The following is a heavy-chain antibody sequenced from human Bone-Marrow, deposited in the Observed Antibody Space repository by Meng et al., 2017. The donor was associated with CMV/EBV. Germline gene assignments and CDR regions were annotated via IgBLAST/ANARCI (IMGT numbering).Heavy chain of an antibody. D-gene: IGHD6-6*01. Sequence: CKASGYTFTGYYMHWVRQAPGQGLEWMGWINPNSGGTNYAQKFQGRVTMTRDTSISTAYMELSRLRSDDTAVYYCAGARGPSSRYDYWGQGTLVTVSS. J-gene: IGHJ4*02. CDR2: INPNSGGT. V-gene: IGHV1-2*02. CDR3: AGARGPSSRYDY. CDR1: GYTFTGYY.